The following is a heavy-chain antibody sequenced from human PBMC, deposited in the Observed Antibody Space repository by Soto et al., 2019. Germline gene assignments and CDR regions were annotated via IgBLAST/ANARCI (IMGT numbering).Heavy chain of an antibody. D-gene: IGHD3-22*01. J-gene: IGHJ4*02. CDR1: DYPFTDYG. Sequence: GASVQVSCKASDYPFTDYGISWVRQAPGQGLEWIGWISAYNDHTNYAQKFQGRVTLTTDTSTSTAYMELRSLRSDDTAVYYCARVGLSYSSGSHDYWGRGALVTVSS. CDR3: ARVGLSYSSGSHDY. CDR2: ISAYNDHT. V-gene: IGHV1-18*01.